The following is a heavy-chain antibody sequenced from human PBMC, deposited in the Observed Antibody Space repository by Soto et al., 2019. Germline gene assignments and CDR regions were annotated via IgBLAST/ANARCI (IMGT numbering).Heavy chain of an antibody. Sequence: QVQLVESGGRVVQPGKSLRLSCSVSGLTFSDYGVHWVRRAPGKGLEWVALIWNDGTTEYYIDSVKGRFTISRDNSKNMLYLQMNNLRAEDTAVYYCATDGHGETDDFLRGSLGNWGQGTLVTVSS. CDR1: GLTFSDYG. J-gene: IGHJ4*02. D-gene: IGHD3-3*01. V-gene: IGHV3-33*03. CDR2: IWNDGTTE. CDR3: ATDGHGETDDFLRGSLGN.